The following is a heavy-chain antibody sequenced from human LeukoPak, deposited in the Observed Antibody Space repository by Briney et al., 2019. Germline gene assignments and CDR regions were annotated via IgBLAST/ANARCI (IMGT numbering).Heavy chain of an antibody. CDR2: ISYDGSNK. V-gene: IGHV3-30*14. J-gene: IGHJ3*02. D-gene: IGHD3-10*01. CDR1: GFTFSSYA. CDR3: ARDRGFGTYYDAFDI. Sequence: PGGSLRLSCAASGFTFSSYAMHWVRQAPGKGLEWVAVISYDGSNKYYADSVKGRFTISRDNSKNTLYLQMNSLRAEDTAVYYCARDRGFGTYYDAFDIWGQGTMVTVSS.